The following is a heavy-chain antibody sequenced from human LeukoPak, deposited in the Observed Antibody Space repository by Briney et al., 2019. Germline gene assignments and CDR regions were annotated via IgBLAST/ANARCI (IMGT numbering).Heavy chain of an antibody. CDR2: INHSGST. J-gene: IGHJ6*02. D-gene: IGHD4/OR15-4a*01. Sequence: PSETLSLTCTVSGGSISSSSYYWGWIRQPPGKGLEWIGEINHSGSTNYNPSLKSRVTISVDTSKNQFSLKLSSVTAADTAVYYCASLLPVWWPKDYYYYGMDVWGQGTTVTVSS. CDR1: GGSISSSSYY. CDR3: ASLLPVWWPKDYYYYGMDV. V-gene: IGHV4-39*07.